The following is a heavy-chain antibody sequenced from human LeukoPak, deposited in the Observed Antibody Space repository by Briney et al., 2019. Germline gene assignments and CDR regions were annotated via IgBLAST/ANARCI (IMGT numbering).Heavy chain of an antibody. CDR3: ARDRTPYYYGSGSWGHAFDI. V-gene: IGHV3-48*03. D-gene: IGHD3-10*01. Sequence: PGGSLRLSCAASGFTFSSYEVNWVRQAPGKGLEGVSYISSSGSTIYYADSVKGRFTISRDNAKNSLYLQMNSLRAEDTAVYYCARDRTPYYYGSGSWGHAFDIWGQGTMVTVSS. CDR2: ISSSGSTI. CDR1: GFTFSSYE. J-gene: IGHJ3*02.